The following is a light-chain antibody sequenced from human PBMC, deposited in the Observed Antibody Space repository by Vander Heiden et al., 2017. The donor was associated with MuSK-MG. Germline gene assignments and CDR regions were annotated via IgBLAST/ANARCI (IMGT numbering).Light chain of an antibody. CDR3: STGDYSLRVRV. CDR1: SKNVRSYP. CDR2: GNA. J-gene: IGLJ2*01. Sequence: QSALTQEASVSVTVGQKVTLACTGNSKNVRSYPVGCDQQISPGSPKTVIFGNALPSGIPDRFCGSESGTTASLSISCLQPEDGADYCCSTGDYSLRVRVLGGGTKLTVL. V-gene: IGLV1-44*01.